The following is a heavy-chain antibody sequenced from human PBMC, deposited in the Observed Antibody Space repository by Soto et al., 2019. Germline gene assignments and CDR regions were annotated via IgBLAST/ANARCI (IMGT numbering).Heavy chain of an antibody. Sequence: QVQLVESGGGVVQPGRSLRLSCAASGFTFSSYGMHWVRQAPGKGLEWVAVISYDGSNKYYADSVKGRFTISRDNSKNTLYLQMNSLRAEDTAVYYCAKDRGSGDDTHDYWGQGTLVTVSS. CDR2: ISYDGSNK. J-gene: IGHJ4*02. CDR1: GFTFSSYG. CDR3: AKDRGSGDDTHDY. D-gene: IGHD5-12*01. V-gene: IGHV3-30*18.